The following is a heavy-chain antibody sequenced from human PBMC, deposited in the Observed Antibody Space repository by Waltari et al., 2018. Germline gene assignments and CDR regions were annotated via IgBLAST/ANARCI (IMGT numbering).Heavy chain of an antibody. CDR2: IYYSGST. D-gene: IGHD1-20*01. CDR3: ARGRTSITGTTVGWFDP. J-gene: IGHJ5*02. Sequence: QVQLQESGPGLVKPSETLSLTCTVSGGSISSYYWSWIRQPPGKGLEWIGYIYYSGSTNYNPSLKSRVTISVDTSKNQFSLKLSSVTAADTAVYYCARGRTSITGTTVGWFDPWGQGTLVIVSS. V-gene: IGHV4-59*01. CDR1: GGSISSYY.